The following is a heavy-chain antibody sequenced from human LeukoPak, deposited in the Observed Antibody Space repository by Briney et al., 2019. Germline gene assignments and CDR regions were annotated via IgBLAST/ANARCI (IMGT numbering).Heavy chain of an antibody. CDR1: GFTFSSYA. Sequence: GGSLRLSCAASGFTFSSYAMHWVRQAPGKGLEWVAVISYDGSNKYYADSVKGRFTISRDNSKNTLYLQMNSLRAEDTAVYYCAEEGGNAWYYFDYWGERTRDSVPT. CDR3: AEEGGNAWYYFDY. D-gene: IGHD4-23*01. J-gene: IGHJ4*02. V-gene: IGHV3-30-3*01. CDR2: ISYDGSNK.